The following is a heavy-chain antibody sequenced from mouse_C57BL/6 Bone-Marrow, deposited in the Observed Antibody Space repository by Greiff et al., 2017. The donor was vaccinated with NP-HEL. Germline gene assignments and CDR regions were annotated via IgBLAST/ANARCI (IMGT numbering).Heavy chain of an antibody. CDR2: IDPETGGT. Sequence: VQLQQSGAELVRPGASVTLSCKASGYTFTDYEMHWVKQTPVHGLEWIGAIDPETGGTAYNQKFKGKAILTADKSSSTAYMELRSLTSEDSAVYYCTRFRLLNYFDYWGQGTTLTVSS. V-gene: IGHV1-15*01. CDR1: GYTFTDYE. J-gene: IGHJ2*01. CDR3: TRFRLLNYFDY. D-gene: IGHD2-3*01.